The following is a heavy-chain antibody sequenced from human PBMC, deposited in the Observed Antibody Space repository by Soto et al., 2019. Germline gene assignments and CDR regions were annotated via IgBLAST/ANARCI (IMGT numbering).Heavy chain of an antibody. D-gene: IGHD6-19*01. CDR3: AYSSGWYRDDV. V-gene: IGHV4-4*02. CDR1: GDAISSPKW. CDR2: LLHSGTT. J-gene: IGHJ3*01. Sequence: QVQLQESGPGLVKPSGTLSLTCAVSGDAISSPKWWTWLRQPPGKGLECIGDLLHSGTTNYNPSLKSRVTLSVDKAQNQFSLQLTSVTAADTAIYYCAYSSGWYRDDVGGQGKAVTVSS.